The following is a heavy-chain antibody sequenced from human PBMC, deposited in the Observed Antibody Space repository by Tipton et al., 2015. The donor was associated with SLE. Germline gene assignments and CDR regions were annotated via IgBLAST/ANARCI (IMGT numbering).Heavy chain of an antibody. CDR1: GFSISSAYY. V-gene: IGHV4-38-2*02. D-gene: IGHD3/OR15-3a*01. J-gene: IGHJ4*01. Sequence: TLSLTCSVSGFSISSAYYWGWIRQPPGKGLEFIGTISYSGGTDYNPSLKSRVTISKDTSKNHFSLKLDSVTATDTAVYYCARATRTGYSDFDSWGQGTLVPVSS. CDR3: ARATRTGYSDFDS. CDR2: ISYSGGT.